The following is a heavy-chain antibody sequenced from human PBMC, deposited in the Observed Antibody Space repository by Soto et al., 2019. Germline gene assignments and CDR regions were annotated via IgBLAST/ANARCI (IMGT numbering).Heavy chain of an antibody. CDR1: GGFVSSGSYY. D-gene: IGHD1-1*01. CDR3: ARVERGTATTVVDAFDI. CDR2: MSHSGGT. Sequence: QVQLQQWGAGLLKPSETLSLTCAVYGGFVSSGSYYWSWIRQPPGKGLEWIGEMSHSGGTHFNPSLKSRVTISVATSKDQFYLKMSPVPAADTALYYCARVERGTATTVVDAFDIWGPGTMVTVSS. J-gene: IGHJ3*02. V-gene: IGHV4-34*01.